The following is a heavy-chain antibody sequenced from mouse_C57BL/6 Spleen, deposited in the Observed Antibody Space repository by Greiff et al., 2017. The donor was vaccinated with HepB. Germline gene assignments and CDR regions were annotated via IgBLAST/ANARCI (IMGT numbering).Heavy chain of an antibody. D-gene: IGHD2-2*01. CDR2: IYPGDGDT. J-gene: IGHJ4*01. CDR1: GYAFSSSW. CDR3: ARGVYYGYERDGRRGMDY. V-gene: IGHV1-82*01. Sequence: QVQLKQSGPELVKPGASVKISCKASGYAFSSSWMNWVKQRPGKGLEWIGRIYPGDGDTNYNGKFKGKATLTADKSSSTAYMQLSSLTSEDSAVYFCARGVYYGYERDGRRGMDYWGQGTSVTVSS.